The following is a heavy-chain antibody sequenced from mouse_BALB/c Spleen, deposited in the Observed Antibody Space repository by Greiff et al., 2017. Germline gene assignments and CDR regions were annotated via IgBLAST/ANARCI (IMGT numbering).Heavy chain of an antibody. V-gene: IGHV3-2*02. CDR1: GYSITSDYA. CDR2: ISYSGST. J-gene: IGHJ3*01. D-gene: IGHD5-1*01. CDR3: AREYGGFAY. Sequence: DVQLQESGPGLVKPSQSLSLTCTVTGYSITSDYAWNWIRQFPGNKLEWMGYISYSGSTSYNPSLKSRISITRDTSKNQFFLQLNSVTTEDTATYYCAREYGGFAYWGQGTLVTVSA.